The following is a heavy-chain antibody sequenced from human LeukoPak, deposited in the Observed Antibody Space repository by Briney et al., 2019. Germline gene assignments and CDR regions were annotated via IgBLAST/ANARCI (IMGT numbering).Heavy chain of an antibody. CDR3: ARGKEYYGSGSYYNRYNWFDP. D-gene: IGHD3-10*01. J-gene: IGHJ5*02. CDR1: GYTFTSYG. CDR2: IIPIFGTA. V-gene: IGHV1-69*13. Sequence: ASVKVSCKASGYTFTSYGISWVRQAPGQGLEWMGGIIPIFGTANYAQKFQGRVTITADESTSTAYMELSSLRSEDTAVYYCARGKEYYGSGSYYNRYNWFDPWGQGTLVTVSS.